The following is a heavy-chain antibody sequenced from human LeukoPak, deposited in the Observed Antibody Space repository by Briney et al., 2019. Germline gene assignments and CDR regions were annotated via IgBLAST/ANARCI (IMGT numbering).Heavy chain of an antibody. CDR1: GFTFSSYA. CDR2: ISYDGSNK. J-gene: IGHJ4*02. D-gene: IGHD3-10*01. Sequence: PGGSLRLSCAASGFTFSSYAMSWVRQAPGKGLEWVAVISYDGSNKYYADSVKGRFTISRDNSKNTLYLQMNSLRAEDTAVYYCARDVWFGELLNAPFDYWGQGTLVTVSS. V-gene: IGHV3-30*04. CDR3: ARDVWFGELLNAPFDY.